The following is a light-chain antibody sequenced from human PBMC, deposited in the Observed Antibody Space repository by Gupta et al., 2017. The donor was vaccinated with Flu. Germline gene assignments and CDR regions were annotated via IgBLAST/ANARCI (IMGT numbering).Light chain of an antibody. CDR1: LLPKKY. J-gene: IGLJ3*02. CDR2: EDQ. V-gene: IGLV3-10*01. Sequence: SYELTQPPSVSVSPGQTARITCSGELLPKKYVYWYKHKSGQTPLLLIYEDQKRPPGIPEKFSGSSSGTVANLTLIGAQVDDEWDYDCYSTDSNVKLRLGGVT. CDR3: YSTDSNVKLR.